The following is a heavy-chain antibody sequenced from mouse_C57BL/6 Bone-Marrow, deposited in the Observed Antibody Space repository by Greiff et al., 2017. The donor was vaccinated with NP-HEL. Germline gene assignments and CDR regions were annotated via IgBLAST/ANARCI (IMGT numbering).Heavy chain of an antibody. CDR3: ARYGVYYYGSSLDY. CDR2: IDPSDSYT. Sequence: VQLQQPGAELVKPGASVKLSCKASGYTFTSYWMQWVKQRPGQGLEWIGEIDPSDSYTNYNQKFKGKATLTVDTSSSTAYMQLSSLTSEDSAVYYCARYGVYYYGSSLDYWGQGTTLTVSS. D-gene: IGHD1-1*01. J-gene: IGHJ2*01. CDR1: GYTFTSYW. V-gene: IGHV1-50*01.